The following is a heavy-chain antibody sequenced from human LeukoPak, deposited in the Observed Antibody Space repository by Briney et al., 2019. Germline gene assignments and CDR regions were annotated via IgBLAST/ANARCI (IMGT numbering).Heavy chain of an antibody. CDR3: ARVSAWELFEADY. Sequence: GASVKVSCKTSGFTFDDFGISWVRQAPGQGLEWMGWISTHYSDTNSAQKFQGRVTMTRDPSTSTAYMELKSLKSDDTAFYYCARVSAWELFEADYWGQGTLVTVSS. J-gene: IGHJ4*02. V-gene: IGHV1-18*01. CDR1: GFTFDDFG. D-gene: IGHD1-26*01. CDR2: ISTHYSDT.